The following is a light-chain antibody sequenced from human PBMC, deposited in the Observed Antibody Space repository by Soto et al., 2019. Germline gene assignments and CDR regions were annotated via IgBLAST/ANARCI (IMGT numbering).Light chain of an antibody. Sequence: QSALTQPASVSGSPGQSITISCTGTSSDVGGYNYVSWYQHHPGKAPKLMIYEVTNRPSGVSKRFSGSKSGNTASLSISGLQADDEADYYCSSYTSSSTLVFGTGTKLTVL. J-gene: IGLJ1*01. V-gene: IGLV2-14*01. CDR2: EVT. CDR3: SSYTSSSTLV. CDR1: SSDVGGYNY.